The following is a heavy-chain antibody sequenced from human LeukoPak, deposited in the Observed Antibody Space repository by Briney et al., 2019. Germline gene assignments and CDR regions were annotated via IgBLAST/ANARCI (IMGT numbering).Heavy chain of an antibody. D-gene: IGHD5-24*01. CDR3: ARDLGYNTPEQIPGSISLYYYYGMDV. V-gene: IGHV1-46*01. Sequence: GASVKVSCKASGYTFTSYYMHWVRQAPGQGLEWMGIINPSGGSTSYAQKFQGRVTMTRDTSTSTVYMELSSLRSEDTAVYYCARDLGYNTPEQIPGSISLYYYYGMDVWGQGTTVTVSS. CDR1: GYTFTSYY. CDR2: INPSGGST. J-gene: IGHJ6*02.